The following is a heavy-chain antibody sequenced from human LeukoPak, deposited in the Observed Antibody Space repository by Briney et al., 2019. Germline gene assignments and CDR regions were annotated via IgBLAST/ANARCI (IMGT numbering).Heavy chain of an antibody. V-gene: IGHV4-39*01. CDR3: ARRRSGWYDY. CDR2: IYYSGSI. D-gene: IGHD6-19*01. J-gene: IGHJ4*02. CDR1: GGSISSSSYY. Sequence: SETLSLTCTVSGGSISSSSYYWGWIRQPPGKGLEWIGSIYYSGSIYYNPSLKSRVTISVDTSKNRFSLKLSSVTAADTAVYYCARRRSGWYDYWGQGTLVAVSS.